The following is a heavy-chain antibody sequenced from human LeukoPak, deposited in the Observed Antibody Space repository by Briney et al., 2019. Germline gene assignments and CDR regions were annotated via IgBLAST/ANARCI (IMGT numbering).Heavy chain of an antibody. CDR1: GFTFSSYS. D-gene: IGHD1-1*01. CDR2: ISTSSSYI. J-gene: IGHJ3*02. Sequence: GGSLRLSCAASGFTFSSYSMNWVRQAPGKGLEWVSFISTSSSYIYYADSVKGRFTISRDNSKNTLYLQMGSLRAEDMAVYYCARDQGRPGTTGIYAFDIWGQGTMVTVSS. V-gene: IGHV3-21*01. CDR3: ARDQGRPGTTGIYAFDI.